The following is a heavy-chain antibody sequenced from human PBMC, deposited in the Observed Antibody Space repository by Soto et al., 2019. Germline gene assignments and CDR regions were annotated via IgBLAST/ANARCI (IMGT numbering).Heavy chain of an antibody. CDR1: EYTFTDYF. V-gene: IGHV1-46*04. J-gene: IGHJ4*02. CDR3: IAADWGTRYFDD. Sequence: QVQLVQSGAEVKKPGASVKLSCQASEYTFTDYFIHWVRQAPGQGLEWMGLINLGGTTTTYAQKLKGXHXXXRXXTTRTAYMELSSLRPEDTAVNSCIAADWGTRYFDDRGQGTLVSVSS. CDR2: INLGGTTT. D-gene: IGHD6-25*01.